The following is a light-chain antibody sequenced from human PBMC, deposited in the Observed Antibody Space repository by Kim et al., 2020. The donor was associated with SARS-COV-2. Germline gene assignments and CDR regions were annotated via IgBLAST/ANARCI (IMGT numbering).Light chain of an antibody. CDR1: QSISSW. Sequence: DIQMTQSPSTLSASVGDRVTITCRASQSISSWLAWYQQKPGKAPKLLIYKASSLESGVPSSFSGSGSGTEFTLTISSLQPDDFATYYCQQYNSYQYTFGQGTKLEI. CDR2: KAS. V-gene: IGKV1-5*03. CDR3: QQYNSYQYT. J-gene: IGKJ2*01.